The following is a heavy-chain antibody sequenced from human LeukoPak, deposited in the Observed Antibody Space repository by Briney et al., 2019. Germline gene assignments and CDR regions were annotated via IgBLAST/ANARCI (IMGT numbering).Heavy chain of an antibody. D-gene: IGHD5-18*01. J-gene: IGHJ4*02. V-gene: IGHV3-30*18. CDR2: ISYDGSNK. CDR1: GFTFRSYG. CDR3: AKDKSGGYSYGGFDY. Sequence: GGSLRLSCAASGFTFRSYGMHWVRQAPGKGLEWVAVISYDGSNKYYADSVKGRFTISRDNSKDTLYLQMNSLRAEDTAVYYCAKDKSGGYSYGGFDYWGQGTLVTVSS.